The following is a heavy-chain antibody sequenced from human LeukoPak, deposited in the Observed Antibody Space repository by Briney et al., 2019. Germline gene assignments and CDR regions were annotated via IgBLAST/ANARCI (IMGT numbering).Heavy chain of an antibody. CDR3: ARDLIAGTTY. CDR1: GFTFSSYS. Sequence: GGSLRLSCAASGFTFSSYSMNWVRQAPGKGLEWVSYISSSSSTIYYADSVKGRFTISRDNAKNSLYLQMNSLTTEDTAVYYCARDLIAGTTYWGQGTLVTVSS. CDR2: ISSSSSTI. V-gene: IGHV3-48*01. D-gene: IGHD1/OR15-1a*01. J-gene: IGHJ4*02.